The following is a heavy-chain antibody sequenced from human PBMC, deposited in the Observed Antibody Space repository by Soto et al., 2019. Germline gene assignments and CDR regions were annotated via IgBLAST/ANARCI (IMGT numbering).Heavy chain of an antibody. J-gene: IGHJ4*02. CDR1: GFTFSTYG. V-gene: IGHV3-23*01. Sequence: EVQLLESGGGLVQPGGSLRLACAASGFTFSTYGMAWVRQAPGKGLEWVSSVSDSADSTYYADSVKGRVTIYRDNSKNTLFRQINSLRVEDTAIYSCAKSVEYSSSTHYLDSWGQGTLVTVSS. CDR2: VSDSADST. CDR3: AKSVEYSSSTHYLDS. D-gene: IGHD6-6*01.